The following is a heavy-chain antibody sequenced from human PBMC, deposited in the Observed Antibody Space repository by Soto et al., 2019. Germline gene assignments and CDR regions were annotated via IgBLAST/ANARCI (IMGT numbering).Heavy chain of an antibody. CDR3: ARGRLSGSSWIPYYYYGMDV. V-gene: IGHV4-59*01. Sequence: QVQLQESGPGLVKPSETLSLTCTVSGGSISSYYWSWIRQPPGKGLEWIGYIYYSGSTNYNPSLKSRVTISVDTSKNQFSLKLSSVTAADTAVYYCARGRLSGSSWIPYYYYGMDVWGQGTTVTVSS. CDR2: IYYSGST. D-gene: IGHD6-13*01. CDR1: GGSISSYY. J-gene: IGHJ6*02.